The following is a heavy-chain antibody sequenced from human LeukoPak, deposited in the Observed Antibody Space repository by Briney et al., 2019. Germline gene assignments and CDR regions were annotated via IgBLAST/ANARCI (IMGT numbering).Heavy chain of an antibody. D-gene: IGHD3-10*01. CDR3: ARGDYASGNYYNVAFDY. CDR1: GYRFNSYW. Sequence: PGESLKISCKGSGYRFNSYWIGWVRQMPGKGLEWMGIIYPADSDTKYRPSFQGQVTVSADKSITTAYLQWSSLEASDTAIYYCARGDYASGNYYNVAFDYWGQGTLVTVSS. J-gene: IGHJ4*02. CDR2: IYPADSDT. V-gene: IGHV5-51*01.